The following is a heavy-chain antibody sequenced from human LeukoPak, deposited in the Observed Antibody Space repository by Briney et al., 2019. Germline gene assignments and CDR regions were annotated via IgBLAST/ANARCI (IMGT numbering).Heavy chain of an antibody. J-gene: IGHJ3*02. CDR2: ISNDGTRK. CDR1: GFVFSSYA. Sequence: GRSLRLSCAASGFVFSSYAMHWVRQAPGKGLEWVAVISNDGTRKYYPDSVKGRLTISRDNSRKILYLQMDSLRTEDTAAYHCARRRQAGTTTDAFDIWGQGTTVIVSS. V-gene: IGHV3-30*04. CDR3: ARRRQAGTTTDAFDI. D-gene: IGHD1-26*01.